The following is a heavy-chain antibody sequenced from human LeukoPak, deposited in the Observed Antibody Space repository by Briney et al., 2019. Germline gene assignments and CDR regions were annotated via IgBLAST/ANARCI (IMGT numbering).Heavy chain of an antibody. D-gene: IGHD5-18*01. V-gene: IGHV6-1*01. CDR2: TYYMSRWYS. CDR1: GDSVSSDTVA. J-gene: IGHJ6*02. Sequence: SQTLSLTCAISGDSVSSDTVAWNWIRQSPARGLEWLGRTYYMSRWYSDYAVLVKSRIIINADTSKNQFSLQLSSVTPEDTAVYYCARYIDTCHKIRTHSSAHCYYGMDVWGQGTTVTVSS. CDR3: ARYIDTCHKIRTHSSAHCYYGMDV.